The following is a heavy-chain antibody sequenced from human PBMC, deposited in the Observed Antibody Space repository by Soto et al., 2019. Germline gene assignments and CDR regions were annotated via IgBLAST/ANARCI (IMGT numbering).Heavy chain of an antibody. CDR2: IFPGDSDT. Sequence: GESLKISCKGSVYSFTSYWIGWVRQMPGKGLEWMGIIFPGDSDTRYSPSFQGQVTISADKSINTAYLQWSSLKASDTAVYYCARRVAAHPYFDFWGQGALVTVSS. CDR3: ARRVAAHPYFDF. J-gene: IGHJ4*02. D-gene: IGHD6-6*01. CDR1: VYSFTSYW. V-gene: IGHV5-51*01.